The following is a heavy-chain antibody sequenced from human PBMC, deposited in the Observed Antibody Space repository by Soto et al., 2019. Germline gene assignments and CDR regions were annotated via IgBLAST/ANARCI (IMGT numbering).Heavy chain of an antibody. CDR1: GGSISSGDYY. J-gene: IGHJ4*02. V-gene: IGHV4-30-4*01. CDR2: IYYSGST. D-gene: IGHD3-10*01. CDR3: ARAQGSGFLVS. Sequence: QVQLQESGPGLVKPSQTLSLTCTVSGGSISSGDYYWSWIRQPPGKGLEWIGYIYYSGSTYYNPSPKXRXTXPXXTSKNQFSLKLSSVTAADKAVYYCARAQGSGFLVSWGQGTLVTVSS.